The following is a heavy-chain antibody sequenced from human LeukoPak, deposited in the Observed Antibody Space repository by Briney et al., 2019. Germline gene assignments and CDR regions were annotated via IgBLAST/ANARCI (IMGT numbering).Heavy chain of an antibody. V-gene: IGHV3-23*01. CDR2: INYSGGST. CDR1: GFTFTSYA. Sequence: PGGSLRLSCAASGFTFTSYAMSWVRQTPGKGLEWVSGINYSGGSTHHADSVKGRLTISRDNSRDTLYLQMNSLRAEDTAVYYCARLSNSGYYQPCDYWGQGTLVTVSS. CDR3: ARLSNSGYYQPCDY. J-gene: IGHJ4*02. D-gene: IGHD5-12*01.